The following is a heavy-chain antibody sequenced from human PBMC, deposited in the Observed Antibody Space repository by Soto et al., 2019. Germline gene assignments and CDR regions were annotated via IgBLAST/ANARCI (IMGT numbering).Heavy chain of an antibody. CDR3: ARDSRREGCGGSCIHDFER. V-gene: IGHV4-61*01. J-gene: IGHJ3*02. CDR1: GGSVSSRFYY. CDR2: IYNSVTT. Sequence: ASANLSLTCTVSGGSVSSRFYYYNWIRQPPGKGLEWIGYIYNSVTTNYNSSLESRVTISVDTSKNMFSLRLSSVTAADTAVYYCARDSRREGCGGSCIHDFERWGQGTMV. D-gene: IGHD2-15*01.